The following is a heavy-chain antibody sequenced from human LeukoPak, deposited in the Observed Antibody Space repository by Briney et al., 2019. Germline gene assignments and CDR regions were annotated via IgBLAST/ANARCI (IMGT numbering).Heavy chain of an antibody. J-gene: IGHJ4*01. D-gene: IGHD3-22*01. CDR3: ARRRIGDYYDSSASFDY. Sequence: GASVNLSCKASGYTFTSYYMHWVRQSPGQGLEWMGIINPSGGSTRYAQTFQGRVTMTRDTSTSTVYMELSSLRSEDTAVYYCARRRIGDYYDSSASFDYWGHGTLDTVSS. CDR1: GYTFTSYY. CDR2: INPSGGST. V-gene: IGHV1-46*01.